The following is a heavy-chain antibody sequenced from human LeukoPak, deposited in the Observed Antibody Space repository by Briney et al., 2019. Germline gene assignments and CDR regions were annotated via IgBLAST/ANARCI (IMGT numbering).Heavy chain of an antibody. CDR3: AREPSQLWVDN. CDR2: ITASGAST. D-gene: IGHD5-18*01. V-gene: IGHV3-23*01. CDR1: GFTFNSHA. J-gene: IGHJ4*02. Sequence: GGSLRLSCAASGFTFNSHAMTWVRQAPGRGLEWVSGITASGASTYYADSVKGRFTISRDNTKNSLFLQISSLRGEDSAVYYCAREPSQLWVDNWGQGTRVIVSS.